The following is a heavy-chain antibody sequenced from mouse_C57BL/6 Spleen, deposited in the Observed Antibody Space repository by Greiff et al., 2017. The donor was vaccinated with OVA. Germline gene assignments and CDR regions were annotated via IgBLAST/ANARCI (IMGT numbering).Heavy chain of an antibody. J-gene: IGHJ2*01. D-gene: IGHD1-1*01. V-gene: IGHV1-26*01. Sequence: EVQLQQSGPELVKPGASVKISCKASGYTFTDYYMNWVKQSHGKSLEWIGDINPNNGGTSYNQKFKGKATLTVDKSSSTAYMELRSLTSEDSAVYYCARGGYYGSGDYWGQGTTLTVSS. CDR2: INPNNGGT. CDR1: GYTFTDYY. CDR3: ARGGYYGSGDY.